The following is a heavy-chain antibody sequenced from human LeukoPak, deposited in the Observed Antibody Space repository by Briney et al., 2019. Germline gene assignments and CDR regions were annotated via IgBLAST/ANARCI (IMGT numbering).Heavy chain of an antibody. CDR1: GYTFTGYY. J-gene: IGHJ4*02. Sequence: GASVKVSCKASGYTFTGYYMHWVRQAPGQGLEWMGRINPNSGGTNYAQKFQGRVTMARVTSISTAYMELSRLRSDDTAVYYCAIPTVSSSDYWGQGTLVTVSS. V-gene: IGHV1-2*06. CDR2: INPNSGGT. D-gene: IGHD4-17*01. CDR3: AIPTVSSSDY.